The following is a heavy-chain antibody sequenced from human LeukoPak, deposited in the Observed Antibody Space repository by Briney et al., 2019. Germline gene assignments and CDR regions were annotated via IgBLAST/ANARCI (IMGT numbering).Heavy chain of an antibody. CDR3: ASAYSQWLVPDY. V-gene: IGHV1-69*13. CDR1: GGTFSSYA. Sequence: SVNVSCKASGGTFSSYAISWVRQAPGQGLEWMGGIIPIFGTANYAQKFQGRVTITADESTSTAYMELSSLRSEDTAVYYCASAYSQWLVPDYWGQGTLVTVSS. J-gene: IGHJ4*02. D-gene: IGHD6-19*01. CDR2: IIPIFGTA.